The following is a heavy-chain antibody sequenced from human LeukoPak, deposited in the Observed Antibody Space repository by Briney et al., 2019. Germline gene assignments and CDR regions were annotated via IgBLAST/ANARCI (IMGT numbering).Heavy chain of an antibody. J-gene: IGHJ4*02. Sequence: GGSLRLSCAASGFTFSDYYMSWIRQAPGKGLEWVSYISSSSSYTNYADSVKGRFTIPRDNAKNSLYLQMNSLRAEDTAVHYCARDLGSGYSGYVPFDYWGQGTLVTVSS. CDR2: ISSSSSYT. CDR1: GFTFSDYY. V-gene: IGHV3-11*06. D-gene: IGHD5-12*01. CDR3: ARDLGSGYSGYVPFDY.